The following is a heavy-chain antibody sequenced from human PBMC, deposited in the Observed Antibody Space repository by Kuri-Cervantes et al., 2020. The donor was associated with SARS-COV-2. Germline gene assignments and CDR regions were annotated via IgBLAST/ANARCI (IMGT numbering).Heavy chain of an antibody. J-gene: IGHJ6*03. V-gene: IGHV4-59*12. CDR2: IYYSGST. CDR1: GGSISSYY. Sequence: GSLRLSCTVSGGSISSYYWSWIRQPPGKGLEWIGYIYYSGSTYYNPSLKSRVTISVDTSKNQFSLKLSSVTAADTAVYYCAREGSIYSSSSREGDYYYYYMDVWGKGTTVTVSS. D-gene: IGHD6-13*01. CDR3: AREGSIYSSSSREGDYYYYYMDV.